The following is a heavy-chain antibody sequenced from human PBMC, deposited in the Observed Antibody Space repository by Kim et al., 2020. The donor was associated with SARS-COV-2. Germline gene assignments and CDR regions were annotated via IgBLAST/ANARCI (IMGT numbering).Heavy chain of an antibody. Sequence: ADSVKGRFTISRDNSKNTLYLQMNSLRAEDTAVYYCAKDRYDSSGYRFDYWGQGTLVTVSS. J-gene: IGHJ4*02. CDR3: AKDRYDSSGYRFDY. V-gene: IGHV3-30*02. D-gene: IGHD3-22*01.